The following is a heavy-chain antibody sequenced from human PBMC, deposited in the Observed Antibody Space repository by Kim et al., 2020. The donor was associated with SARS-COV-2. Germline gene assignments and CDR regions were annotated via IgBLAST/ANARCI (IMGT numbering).Heavy chain of an antibody. CDR1: GGSISSTSHY. CDR2: IYYDGTT. J-gene: IGHJ4*02. CDR3: ARRWGNTRGVTYDY. Sequence: SETLSLTCTVSGGSISSTSHYWGWIRHPPGKGLEWIGSIYYDGTTYYNPSLMSRITISVDTSKNQFSLNLRSVTAADTAVYHCARRWGNTRGVTYDYWGQGTLVTVSS. D-gene: IGHD3-10*01. V-gene: IGHV4-39*01.